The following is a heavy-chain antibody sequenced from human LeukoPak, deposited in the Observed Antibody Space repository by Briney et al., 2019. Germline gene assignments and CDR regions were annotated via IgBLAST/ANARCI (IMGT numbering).Heavy chain of an antibody. D-gene: IGHD3-9*01. Sequence: SETLSLTCTVAGGSISSYYWSWIRQPPGKGLEWIGYIYTSGSTNYNPSLKSRVTISVDTSKNQFSLKLSSVTAADTAVYYCARHDFDWSPVGDWGQGTLVTVSS. CDR2: IYTSGST. CDR1: GGSISSYY. CDR3: ARHDFDWSPVGD. J-gene: IGHJ4*02. V-gene: IGHV4-4*09.